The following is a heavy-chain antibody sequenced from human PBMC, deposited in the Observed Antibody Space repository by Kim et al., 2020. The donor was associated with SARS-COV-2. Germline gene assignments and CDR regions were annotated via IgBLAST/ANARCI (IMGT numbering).Heavy chain of an antibody. CDR3: AKQGGIFELYTYYGMDV. CDR2: ISYEGSKK. J-gene: IGHJ6*02. Sequence: GGSLRLSCTVSGFTFNNYGMHWVRQAPGKGLEWVAFISYEGSKKQYLDPLKGRFTISRDYSKNTLYRQMNSLRAEDTAVYYCAKQGGIFELYTYYGMDVWGQGTTVTVPS. V-gene: IGHV3-30*18. CDR1: GFTFNNYG. D-gene: IGHD2-15*01.